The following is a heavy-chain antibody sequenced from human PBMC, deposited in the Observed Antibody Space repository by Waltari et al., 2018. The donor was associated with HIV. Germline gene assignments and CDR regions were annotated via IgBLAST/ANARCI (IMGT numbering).Heavy chain of an antibody. CDR3: TRDLVEMASTYYSYYGMDV. CDR1: GFTFSSCA. Sequence: QVHLVESGGGVVQPGRSLGLSCEASGFTFSSCAIHWVRQAPGKGLEWVAVVWFDGSNEYYADSVRGRFTISRDSSKNTVYLQMNSLRAEDTAVYYCTRDLVEMASTYYSYYGMDVWGQGTTVTVSS. V-gene: IGHV3-33*01. J-gene: IGHJ6*02. CDR2: VWFDGSNE. D-gene: IGHD3-3*01.